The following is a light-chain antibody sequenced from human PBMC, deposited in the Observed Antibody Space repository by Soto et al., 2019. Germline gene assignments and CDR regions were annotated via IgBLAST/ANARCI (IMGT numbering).Light chain of an antibody. V-gene: IGLV2-14*03. CDR1: NSDIGGYNY. Sequence: QSALTQPDSVSGSPGESITISCTGTNSDIGGYNYVSWYQQHPGKAPKLVIYDVSARPSGVSNRFSGSKSGYTASLTISGLQAEDDAHYYCSSYITYRTLEVFGTGTQLTVL. CDR2: DVS. J-gene: IGLJ1*01. CDR3: SSYITYRTLEV.